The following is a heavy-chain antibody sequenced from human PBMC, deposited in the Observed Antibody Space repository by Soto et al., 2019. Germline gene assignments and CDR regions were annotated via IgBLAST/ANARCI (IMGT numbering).Heavy chain of an antibody. V-gene: IGHV4-59*08. J-gene: IGHJ4*02. CDR2: IYYSGST. CDR3: ARHVQWLVTFDY. Sequence: QVQLQESGPGLVKPSETLSLTCTVSGGSISSYYWSWIRQPPGKGLEWIGYIYYSGSTNYNPSLKRRVTISVDTSKNQFSLKLSSVTAADTAVYCCARHVQWLVTFDYWGQGTLVTVSS. CDR1: GGSISSYY. D-gene: IGHD6-19*01.